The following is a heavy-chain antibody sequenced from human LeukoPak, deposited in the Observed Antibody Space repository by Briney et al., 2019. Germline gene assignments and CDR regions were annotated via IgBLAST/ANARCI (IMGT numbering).Heavy chain of an antibody. CDR2: IYYSGST. Sequence: SETLSLTCTVSGGSISSYYWSWIRQPPGKGLGWIGYIYYSGSTNYNPSLKSRVTISVDTSKNQFSLKLSSVTAADTAVYYCARGHDSGSYYYYYGMDVWGQGTTVTVSS. V-gene: IGHV4-59*01. J-gene: IGHJ6*02. CDR3: ARGHDSGSYYYYYGMDV. D-gene: IGHD1-26*01. CDR1: GGSISSYY.